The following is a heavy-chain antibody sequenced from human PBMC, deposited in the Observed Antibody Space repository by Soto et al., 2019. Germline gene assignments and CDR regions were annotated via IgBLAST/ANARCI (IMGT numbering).Heavy chain of an antibody. V-gene: IGHV3-23*01. J-gene: IGHJ4*02. CDR1: GFTFSSYA. D-gene: IGHD3-10*01. CDR3: AKPNLWFGDPEDY. CDR2: ISGSGGST. Sequence: EVQLLESGGGLVQPGGSLRLSCAASGFTFSSYAMSWVRQAPGKGLEWVSAISGSGGSTYYADSVKGRFTISRDTSKNTLHLQMNRLRAEDTAVYYCAKPNLWFGDPEDYWGQGTLVTVSS.